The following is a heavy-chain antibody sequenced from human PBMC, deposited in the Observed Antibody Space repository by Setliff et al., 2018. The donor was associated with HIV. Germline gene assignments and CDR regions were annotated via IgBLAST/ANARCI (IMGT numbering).Heavy chain of an antibody. J-gene: IGHJ4*02. V-gene: IGHV1-69*05. D-gene: IGHD1-26*01. CDR2: IIPMYGVT. CDR3: ARDTAIVGATSVSY. CDR1: GGTFSSYV. Sequence: GASVKVSCKASGGTFSSYVISWVRQAPGQGPEWMGGIIPMYGVTNYAQKFQGRVTITTDESTSTAYMELSSLRSEDTAVYYCARDTAIVGATSVSYWGQGTLVTVSS.